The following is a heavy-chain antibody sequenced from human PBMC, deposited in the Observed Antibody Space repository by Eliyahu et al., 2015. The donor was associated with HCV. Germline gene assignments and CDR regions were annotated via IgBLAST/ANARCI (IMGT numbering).Heavy chain of an antibody. D-gene: IGHD2-2*02. V-gene: IGHV1-69*08. Sequence: QVQLVQSGAEVKKPGSSVKVSCKASGGTFSSYTISWVRQAPGQGLEWMGRIIPILGIANYAQKFQGRVTITADKSTSTAYMELSSLRSEDTAVYYCARDLDQLLYFRFDPWGQGTLVTVSS. CDR3: ARDLDQLLYFRFDP. CDR1: GGTFSSYT. CDR2: IIPILGIA. J-gene: IGHJ5*02.